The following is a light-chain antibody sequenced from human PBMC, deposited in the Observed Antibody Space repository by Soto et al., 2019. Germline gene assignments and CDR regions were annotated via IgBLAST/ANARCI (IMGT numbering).Light chain of an antibody. CDR3: QQYGSSPGT. CDR2: GAS. V-gene: IGKV3-20*01. J-gene: IGKJ1*01. CDR1: QSLSGSF. Sequence: EIVLTQSPGTLSLSPGERATLSCRASQSLSGSFLAWYQQKPGQAPRLLLYGASTRATGIPARFSGSGSGTDFTLTISRLEPEDFAVYYCQQYGSSPGTFGQGTKVDIK.